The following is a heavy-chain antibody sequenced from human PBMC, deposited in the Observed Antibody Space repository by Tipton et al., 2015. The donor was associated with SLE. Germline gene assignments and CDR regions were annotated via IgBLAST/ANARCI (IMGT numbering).Heavy chain of an antibody. V-gene: IGHV1-18*01. CDR2: VSANNGYT. Sequence: QLVQSGPEVKKPGASVKASCKASGYTLSSYAVTWVRQAPGQGLEWMGWVSANNGYTKYAQKFQGRVTLTTDTSTDTAYMDLRSLRSDDTAVYYCARGGDCTGGSCYYYFGMDVWGQGTTVTVSS. CDR3: ARGGDCTGGSCYYYFGMDV. J-gene: IGHJ6*02. D-gene: IGHD2-15*01. CDR1: GYTLSSYA.